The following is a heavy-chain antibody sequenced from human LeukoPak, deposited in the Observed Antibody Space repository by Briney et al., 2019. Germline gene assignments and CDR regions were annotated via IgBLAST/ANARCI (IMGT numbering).Heavy chain of an antibody. D-gene: IGHD3-16*01. CDR2: ISYSGRT. V-gene: IGHV4-39*01. J-gene: IGHJ5*02. CDR3: ERLGLPGEPYNWFDP. CDR1: GGSISTSTYY. Sequence: SETLSLTCTVSGGSISTSTYYWVWIRQPPGKGLEGIGSISYSGRTYYNPSLKSRVTISVDTSKNQFSLKLTSGTAADTAVYYCERLGLPGEPYNWFDPWGQGTLVTVSS.